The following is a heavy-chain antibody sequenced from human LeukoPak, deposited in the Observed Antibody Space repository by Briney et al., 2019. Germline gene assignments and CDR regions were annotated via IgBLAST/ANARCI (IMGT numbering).Heavy chain of an antibody. CDR3: ARDVAGAGSH. J-gene: IGHJ4*02. D-gene: IGHD3-10*01. V-gene: IGHV3-74*01. CDR1: GFTFSSCA. Sequence: GGSLRLSCAASGFTFSSCAMSWVRQAPGKGLEWVSRTNEHGSITDYADSVKGRFTISRDNAKNTLYLQMNSLRAEDTAMYYCARDVAGAGSHWGQGTLVTVSS. CDR2: TNEHGSIT.